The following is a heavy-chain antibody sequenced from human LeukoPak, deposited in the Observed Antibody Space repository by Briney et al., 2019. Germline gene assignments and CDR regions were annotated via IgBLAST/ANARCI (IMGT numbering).Heavy chain of an antibody. CDR1: GGTFSSYA. D-gene: IGHD1-14*01. V-gene: IGHV1-69*05. CDR2: IIPIFGTA. Sequence: SVKVSCKASGGTFSSYAISWVRQAPGQGLEWMGGIIPIFGTANYAQKFQGRVTMTRDVSTSTVYMELSSLRSEDTAVYYCARDSNLYYYYYMDVWGKGTTVTVSS. CDR3: ARDSNLYYYYYMDV. J-gene: IGHJ6*03.